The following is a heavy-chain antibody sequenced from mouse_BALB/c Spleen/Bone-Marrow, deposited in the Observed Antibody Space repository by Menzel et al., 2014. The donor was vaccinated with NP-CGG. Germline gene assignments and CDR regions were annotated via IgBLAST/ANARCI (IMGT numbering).Heavy chain of an antibody. CDR3: ARSGKVRNAMDY. CDR2: ISGYYGDA. V-gene: IGHV1S137*01. D-gene: IGHD2-14*01. Sequence: VQLQQSGAELVGPGVSVKISCKGSGYTFTDYAIHWVKQSHAKSLEWIGLISGYYGDAIYNQKFKGKATMTVDKSSSTAYMDLARLTSEDSAIYYCARSGKVRNAMDYWGQGTSVTVSS. CDR1: GYTFTDYA. J-gene: IGHJ4*01.